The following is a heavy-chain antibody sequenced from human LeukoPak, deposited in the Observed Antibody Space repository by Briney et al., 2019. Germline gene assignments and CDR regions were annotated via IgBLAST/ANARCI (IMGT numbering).Heavy chain of an antibody. CDR1: GGSVSSSTYY. D-gene: IGHD5-24*01. Sequence: SETLSLTCAVSGGSVSSSTYYWGWIRQPPGKGLEWIGNIYYSGSTYYNPSLKSRVTISVDTSKNQFSLKLSSVTAADTAVYYCARDGYNPIDYWGQGTLVTVSS. CDR2: IYYSGST. J-gene: IGHJ4*02. CDR3: ARDGYNPIDY. V-gene: IGHV4-39*07.